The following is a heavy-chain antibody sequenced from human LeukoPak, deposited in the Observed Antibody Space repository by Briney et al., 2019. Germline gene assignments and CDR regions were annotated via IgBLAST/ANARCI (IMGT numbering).Heavy chain of an antibody. V-gene: IGHV4-39*07. D-gene: IGHD3-16*02. Sequence: SETLSLTCTVSGGSISSSSYYWGWIRQPPGKGLEWIGSIYYSGSTYYNPSLKSRVTISVDTSKNQFSLKLSSVTAADTAVYYCARGAAFGGVIGDYYYYMDVWGKGTTVTISS. J-gene: IGHJ6*03. CDR3: ARGAAFGGVIGDYYYYMDV. CDR2: IYYSGST. CDR1: GGSISSSSYY.